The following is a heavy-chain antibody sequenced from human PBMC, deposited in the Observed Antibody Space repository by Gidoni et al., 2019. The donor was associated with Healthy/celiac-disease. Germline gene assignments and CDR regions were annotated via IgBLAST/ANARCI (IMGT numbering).Heavy chain of an antibody. CDR2: IIPIFGTA. J-gene: IGHJ4*02. D-gene: IGHD7-27*01. V-gene: IGHV1-69*01. CDR1: GGTFSSYS. CDR3: AYNIKLGNYLLDY. Sequence: QVQLVQSGAGVKKPGSSVKVSCKASGGTFSSYSISWVQQAPGQGLEWMGGIIPIFGTANYAQKFQGRVTITADESTSTDYRELSSLRSEDTAGYYCAYNIKLGNYLLDYWGQGTLVNVSS.